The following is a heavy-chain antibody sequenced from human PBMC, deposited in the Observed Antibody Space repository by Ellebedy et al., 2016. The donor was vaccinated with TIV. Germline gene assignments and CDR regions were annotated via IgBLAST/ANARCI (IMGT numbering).Heavy chain of an antibody. J-gene: IGHJ4*02. CDR1: GYTFDTYW. Sequence: KVSCKGSGYTFDTYWIGWVRQMPGKGLEWIGIIYPGDSDTRYSPSFQGQVTIPADKSISTAYLQWSSLKASDTAMYYCARDSGLDYWGQGTLVTVSS. V-gene: IGHV5-51*01. CDR2: IYPGDSDT. CDR3: ARDSGLDY. D-gene: IGHD1-14*01.